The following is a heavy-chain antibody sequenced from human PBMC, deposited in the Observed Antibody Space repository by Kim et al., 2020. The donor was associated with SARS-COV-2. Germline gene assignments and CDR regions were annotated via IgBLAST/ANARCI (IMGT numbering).Heavy chain of an antibody. V-gene: IGHV4-38-2*02. CDR1: GYSISSGYY. CDR3: ARLEGTLIRGVTSVVDY. Sequence: SETLSLTCTVSGYSISSGYYWGWIRQPPGKRLEWIGSIYHSGSTYYNPSLKSRVTISVDTSKNQFSLKLSSVTATDTAVYYCARLEGTLIRGVTSVVDYWGQGTLVTVSS. D-gene: IGHD3-10*01. J-gene: IGHJ4*02. CDR2: IYHSGST.